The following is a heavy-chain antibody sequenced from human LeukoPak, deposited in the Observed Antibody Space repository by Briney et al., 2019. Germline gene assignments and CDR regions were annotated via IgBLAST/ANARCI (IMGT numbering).Heavy chain of an antibody. CDR2: ISGSGGST. CDR1: GFTFSSYA. CDR3: AKALEQETVIALDS. J-gene: IGHJ4*02. Sequence: GSLRLSCAASGFTFSSYAMSWVRQAPGKGLAWVSAISGSGGSTYYADSVKGRFTISRDNSKNTLYLQMNSLRAEDTSIYFCAKALEQETVIALDSWGQGTLVTVSS. D-gene: IGHD6-13*01. V-gene: IGHV3-23*01.